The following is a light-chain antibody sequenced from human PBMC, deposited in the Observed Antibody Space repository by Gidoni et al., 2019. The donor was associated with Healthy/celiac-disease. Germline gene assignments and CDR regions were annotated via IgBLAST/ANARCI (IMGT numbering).Light chain of an antibody. CDR3: QQRSNGTPLT. V-gene: IGKV3-11*01. CDR1: QSVSSY. J-gene: IGKJ4*01. Sequence: VLPPSPATLSLSPGESATLSCRASQSVSSYLAWYQQNPGQAPRLLIYDASNRATGIPARFRGSGSGTDVNLTISSLETEDFAVYYCQQRSNGTPLTFGGGTKVEIK. CDR2: DAS.